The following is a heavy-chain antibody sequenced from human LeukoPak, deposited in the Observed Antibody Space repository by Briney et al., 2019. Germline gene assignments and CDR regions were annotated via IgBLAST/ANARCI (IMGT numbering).Heavy chain of an antibody. CDR1: GFIFSSYV. D-gene: IGHD1-1*01. CDR3: ARDPTRMDV. CDR2: ISGSGGNT. Sequence: GGSLRLSCAASGFIFSSYVMSWVRQAPGKGLEWVSAISGSGGNTYYADSVKGRFTISRDNSKNTLYLQMNSLRAEDTAVYYCARDPTRMDVWGQGTTVTVSS. J-gene: IGHJ6*02. V-gene: IGHV3-23*01.